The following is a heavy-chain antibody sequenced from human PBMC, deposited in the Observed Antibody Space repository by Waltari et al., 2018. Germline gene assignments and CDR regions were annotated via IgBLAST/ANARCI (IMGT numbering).Heavy chain of an antibody. CDR1: GFTFSSYA. D-gene: IGHD2-15*01. V-gene: IGHV3-30*01. CDR2: ISYDGSNK. Sequence: QVQLVESGGGVVQPGRSLRLSCAASGFTFSSYAMHWVRQAPGKGLEWVAVISYDGSNKYYADSVKGRFTISRDNSKNTLYLQMNSLRAEDTAVYYCARDRAVVAAPYYFDYWGQGTLVTVSS. J-gene: IGHJ4*02. CDR3: ARDRAVVAAPYYFDY.